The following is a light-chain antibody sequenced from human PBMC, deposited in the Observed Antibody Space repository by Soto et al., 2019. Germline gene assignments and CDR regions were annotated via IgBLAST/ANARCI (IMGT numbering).Light chain of an antibody. Sequence: QSVLAQPPSASGTPWQTATISCSGTSSNIGSNAVNWYQQLPGTAPKLLIYSNNQRPSGVPDRFSGSKYGTSASLAITGLQSEDEADYYCAAWDDSLNAYVFGTGTKVTVL. V-gene: IGLV1-44*01. CDR3: AAWDDSLNAYV. CDR1: SSNIGSNA. J-gene: IGLJ1*01. CDR2: SNN.